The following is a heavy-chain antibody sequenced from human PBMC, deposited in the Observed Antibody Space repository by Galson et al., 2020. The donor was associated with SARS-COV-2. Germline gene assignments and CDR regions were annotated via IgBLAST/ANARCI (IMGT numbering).Heavy chain of an antibody. CDR1: GGSISSGGHY. V-gene: IGHV4-31*02. D-gene: IGHD3-9*01. Sequence: VSGGSISSGGHYWTWIRQHPGKGLEWIGYIYYSGSTYYNPSLKSRVTISVDTSKNQFSLKLSSVSAADTAVYYCARVPTGYYPDFWGQGTLVTVSS. CDR2: IYYSGST. CDR3: ARVPTGYYPDF. J-gene: IGHJ4*02.